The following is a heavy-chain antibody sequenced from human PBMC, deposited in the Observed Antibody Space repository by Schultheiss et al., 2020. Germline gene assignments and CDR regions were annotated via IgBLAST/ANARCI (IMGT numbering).Heavy chain of an antibody. V-gene: IGHV4-61*02. D-gene: IGHD4-23*01. CDR1: GGSISSGSYY. Sequence: LSLTCTVSGGSISSGSYYWSWIRQPAGKGLEWIGRIYTSGSTNYNPSLKSRVTISVDTSKNQFSLKLSSVTAADTAVYYCASLLDYGGGVDVWGQGTTVTVSS. CDR2: IYTSGST. CDR3: ASLLDYGGGVDV. J-gene: IGHJ6*02.